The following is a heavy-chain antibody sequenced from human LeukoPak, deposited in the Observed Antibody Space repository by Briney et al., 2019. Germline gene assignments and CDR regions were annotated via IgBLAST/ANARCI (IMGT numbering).Heavy chain of an antibody. Sequence: PSETLSLTCAVYSGSFSGYYWSGIRQPPGKGLEWIGEINHGGSTDYNPSLKSRVTISVDTSKNQFSLELNSVTAADTALYCCARTVDTAMVRIFDSWGQGTLVTVSS. CDR2: INHGGST. CDR1: SGSFSGYY. V-gene: IGHV4-34*01. J-gene: IGHJ4*02. CDR3: ARTVDTAMVRIFDS. D-gene: IGHD5-18*01.